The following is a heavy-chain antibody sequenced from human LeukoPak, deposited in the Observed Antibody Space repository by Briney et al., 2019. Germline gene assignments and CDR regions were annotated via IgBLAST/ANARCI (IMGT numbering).Heavy chain of an antibody. CDR3: ATLNGPLFEY. CDR2: IHQHGNEK. Sequence: WVASIHQHGNEKYFVDSVRGRFTISGDNAKNSLYLQMSSLRAEDTAVYYCATLNGPLFEYWGQGTLVTVSS. D-gene: IGHD2-8*01. V-gene: IGHV3-7*01. J-gene: IGHJ4*02.